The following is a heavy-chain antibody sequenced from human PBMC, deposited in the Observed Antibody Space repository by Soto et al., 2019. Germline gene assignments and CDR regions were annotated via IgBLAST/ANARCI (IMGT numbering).Heavy chain of an antibody. CDR3: AHSLIPNWGSRGAFDY. D-gene: IGHD7-27*01. CDR2: IYWDDDK. Sequence: QITLKESGPPLVKPTQTLTLTCTFSGFSLSTSGVGVGWIRQPPGKALEWLALIYWDDDKRYSPSLKSRLTLTKDTSKHQVVLTMTNMDPVDTATYYCAHSLIPNWGSRGAFDYWGQGTLVTVSS. CDR1: GFSLSTSGVG. J-gene: IGHJ4*02. V-gene: IGHV2-5*02.